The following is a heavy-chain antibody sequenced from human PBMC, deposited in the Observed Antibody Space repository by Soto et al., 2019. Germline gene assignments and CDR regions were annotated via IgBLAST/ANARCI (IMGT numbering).Heavy chain of an antibody. D-gene: IGHD4-17*01. CDR1: GGTFSSYT. J-gene: IGHJ6*02. V-gene: IGHV1-69*02. CDR3: ARDYGGNQNYYYYGMDV. Sequence: QVQLVQSGAEVKKPGSSVKVSCKASGGTFSSYTISWVRQAPGQGLEWMGRIIPILGIANYAQKFQGRVTITADKSTSTAYMELSSLRSEDTAVYHCARDYGGNQNYYYYGMDVWGQGTTVTVSS. CDR2: IIPILGIA.